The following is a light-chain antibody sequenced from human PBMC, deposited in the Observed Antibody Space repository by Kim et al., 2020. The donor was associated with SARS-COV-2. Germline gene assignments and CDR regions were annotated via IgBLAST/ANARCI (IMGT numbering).Light chain of an antibody. CDR2: DAT. V-gene: IGKV1-5*01. CDR3: QQYSTYSYS. Sequence: SASIEDRVSITGRASQSVDRWLAWYQQRPGKAPKLLIYDATDLKSGVPSRFSGRGSGTEFTLTITSLQPDDFGTYYCQQYSTYSYSLGQGTKLEI. CDR1: QSVDRW. J-gene: IGKJ2*03.